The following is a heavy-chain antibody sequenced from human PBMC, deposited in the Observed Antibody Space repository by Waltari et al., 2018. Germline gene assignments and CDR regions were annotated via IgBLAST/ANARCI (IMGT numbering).Heavy chain of an antibody. CDR3: VRQRSADFWSGYFDL. Sequence: QAQLQELGPGQVKPSETLSFRCAVSGDSSATSTFYWGWVRQPPGKGLGWVGSVYYNGYKFYNPSLKSRLTLYMDTSHNRFSLGLTSVTAADTAVYYCVRQRSADFWSGYFDLWGQGTLVTVSS. CDR1: GDSSATSTFY. J-gene: IGHJ4*02. V-gene: IGHV4-39*01. CDR2: VYYNGYK. D-gene: IGHD3-3*01.